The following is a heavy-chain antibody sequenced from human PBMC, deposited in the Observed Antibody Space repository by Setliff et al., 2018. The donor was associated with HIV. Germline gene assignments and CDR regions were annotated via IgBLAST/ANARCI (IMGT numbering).Heavy chain of an antibody. J-gene: IGHJ4*02. CDR2: INIRSGNT. CDR1: GYSFTTSG. V-gene: IGHV1-18*01. CDR3: ASDEPKNTEAAPGY. D-gene: IGHD6-6*01. Sequence: ASVMVSCKASGYSFTTSGVSWVRQAPGQGLEWMGWINIRSGNTNYAQKFQGRVTMTTDTSTSTAYMGLRSLRSDDTAVYYCASDEPKNTEAAPGYWGQGTLVTVSS.